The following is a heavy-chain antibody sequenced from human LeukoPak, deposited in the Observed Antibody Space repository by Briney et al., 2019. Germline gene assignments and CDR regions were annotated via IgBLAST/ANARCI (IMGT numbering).Heavy chain of an antibody. V-gene: IGHV3-53*01. CDR3: ARVGSGNYYKYFEH. CDR1: GFTASGTY. D-gene: IGHD1-26*01. J-gene: IGHJ4*02. Sequence: GGSLRLSCAASGFTASGTYMSWVRQAPGKGLEWVSVIYSGAGTYYADSVKGRFTISRDNSKNTLHLQMNSLRAEDTAVYYCARVGSGNYYKYFEHWGQGTLVTVSS. CDR2: IYSGAGT.